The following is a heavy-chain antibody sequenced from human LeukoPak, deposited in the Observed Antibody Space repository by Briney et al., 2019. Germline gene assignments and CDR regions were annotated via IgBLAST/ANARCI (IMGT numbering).Heavy chain of an antibody. CDR1: GFTFSSYA. CDR3: AKDAGGNSLVYYYMDV. Sequence: GGSLRLSCAASGFTFSSYAMHWVRQAPGKGLEWVAVISYDGSNKYYADSVKGRFTISRDNSKNTLYLQMNSLRAEDTAVYYCAKDAGGNSLVYYYMDVWGKGTTVTVSS. J-gene: IGHJ6*03. CDR2: ISYDGSNK. D-gene: IGHD4-23*01. V-gene: IGHV3-30-3*01.